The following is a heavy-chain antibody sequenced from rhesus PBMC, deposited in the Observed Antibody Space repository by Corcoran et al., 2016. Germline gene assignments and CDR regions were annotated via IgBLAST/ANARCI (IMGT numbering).Heavy chain of an antibody. V-gene: IGHV4-122*02. CDR1: GGSISSSYYY. CDR2: ISYSGST. J-gene: IGHJ4*01. D-gene: IGHD6-25*01. CDR3: ARRLAAAGGGYFDY. Sequence: QVQLQESGPGLVKPSETLSLTCAVSGGSISSSYYYWSWIRPAPGKGLEWIGYISYSGSTSYNPSLKSRVTISRDTSKNQFSLKLSSVTAADTAVYYCARRLAAAGGGYFDYWGQGVLVTVSS.